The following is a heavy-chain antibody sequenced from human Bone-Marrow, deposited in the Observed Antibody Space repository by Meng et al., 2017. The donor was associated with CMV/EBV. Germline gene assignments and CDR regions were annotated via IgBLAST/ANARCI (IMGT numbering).Heavy chain of an antibody. CDR2: IWYDGSNK. J-gene: IGHJ4*02. CDR3: AKYVVAAAGPFDY. V-gene: IGHV3-33*06. D-gene: IGHD6-13*01. Sequence: GESLKISCAASGFTFSSYGMHWVRQAPGKGLEWVAVIWYDGSNKYYADSVKGRFTISRDNSKNTLYLQMNSLRAEDTAVYYCAKYVVAAAGPFDYWGQGTLVTGSS. CDR1: GFTFSSYG.